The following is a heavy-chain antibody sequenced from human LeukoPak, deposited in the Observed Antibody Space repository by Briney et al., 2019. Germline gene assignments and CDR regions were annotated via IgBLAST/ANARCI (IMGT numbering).Heavy chain of an antibody. D-gene: IGHD1-14*01. CDR2: IYHNGVT. CDR3: ARAIVPSPPAPRSDAFDI. Sequence: SETLSLTCAVFGGSISSTNWWIWVRQPPEKGLEWIGEIYHNGVTNYNPSLKSRVTILVDRSKNQFSLILSSVTAADTAVYYCARAIVPSPPAPRSDAFDIWGQGTMVTVSS. J-gene: IGHJ3*02. CDR1: GGSISSTNW. V-gene: IGHV4-4*02.